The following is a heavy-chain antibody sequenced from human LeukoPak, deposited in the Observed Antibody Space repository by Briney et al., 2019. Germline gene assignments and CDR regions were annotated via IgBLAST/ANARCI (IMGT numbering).Heavy chain of an antibody. J-gene: IGHJ4*02. CDR1: GFTFDDYA. Sequence: GGSLRLSCAASGFTFDDYAMHWVRQAPGKGLEWVSGISWNSGSIGYADSVKGRFTISRDNAKNSLYLQMNSLRAEDTAVYYCAKDHYYDSSGYYYWGQGTLVTVSS. CDR3: AKDHYYDSSGYYY. CDR2: ISWNSGSI. V-gene: IGHV3-9*01. D-gene: IGHD3-22*01.